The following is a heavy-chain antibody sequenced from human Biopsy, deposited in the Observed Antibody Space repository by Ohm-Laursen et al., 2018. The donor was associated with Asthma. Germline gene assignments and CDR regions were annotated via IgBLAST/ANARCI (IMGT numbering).Heavy chain of an antibody. CDR1: GGTFNTYV. V-gene: IGHV1-69*01. CDR3: ARKAGSCISRACYSLDF. J-gene: IGHJ4*02. D-gene: IGHD2-15*01. Sequence: SSVKVSCKSLGGTFNTYVIGWGRQAPGQGLEWMGGVNSVIGTTNYPQKFQDKVTITADESTSTVYMELSILRSEGTAAYYCARKAGSCISRACYSLDFWGQGTLVTVSS. CDR2: VNSVIGTT.